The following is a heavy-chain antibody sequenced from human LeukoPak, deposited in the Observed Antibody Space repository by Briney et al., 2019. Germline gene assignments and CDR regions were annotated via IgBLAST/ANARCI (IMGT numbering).Heavy chain of an antibody. D-gene: IGHD2-15*01. CDR2: ISSSGSTI. CDR1: GFTFSDHY. J-gene: IGHJ4*02. Sequence: PGGSLRLSCAASGFTFSDHYMSWIRQAPGEGLGWGSYISSSGSTIYYADSVKGRFTISRDNAKNSLYLQMNSLRAEDTAVYYCARPYCSGGSCYLDYWGQGTLVTVSS. V-gene: IGHV3-11*04. CDR3: ARPYCSGGSCYLDY.